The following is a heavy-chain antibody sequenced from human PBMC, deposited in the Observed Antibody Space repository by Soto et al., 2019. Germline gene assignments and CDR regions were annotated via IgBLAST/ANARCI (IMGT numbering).Heavy chain of an antibody. Sequence: QALLEQSGPEVKKPGDSVRISCWLYDSVFVTSVITWLRQAPGQGLEWMGWISANDGGTLSAMKFTDGLVMSTDPMGNMAYLRLWDVTSAASAVYFCARGGGRHLRPLETWGHGPPVTVSS. CDR2: ISANDGGT. CDR3: ARGGGRHLRPLET. D-gene: IGHD3-16*01. CDR1: DSVFVTSV. V-gene: IGHV1-18*01. J-gene: IGHJ4*01.